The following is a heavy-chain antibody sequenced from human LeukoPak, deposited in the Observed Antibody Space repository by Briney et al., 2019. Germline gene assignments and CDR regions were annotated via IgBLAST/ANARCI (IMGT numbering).Heavy chain of an antibody. V-gene: IGHV3-23*01. Sequence: GGSLSLSCVASGFTFKNCAMSWVRQAPGKGLEWVSGINYSGGHKYYADSVKGRFTISRDSSKNTLSLQTNSLTTEDTAVYYCAKDDSMTLDHFDYWGQGALVTVSS. CDR3: AKDDSMTLDHFDY. D-gene: IGHD4-11*01. CDR1: GFTFKNCA. J-gene: IGHJ4*02. CDR2: INYSGGHK.